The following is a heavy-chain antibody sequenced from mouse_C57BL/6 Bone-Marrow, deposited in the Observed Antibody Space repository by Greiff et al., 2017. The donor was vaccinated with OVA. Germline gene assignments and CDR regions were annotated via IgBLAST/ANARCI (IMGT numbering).Heavy chain of an antibody. J-gene: IGHJ2*01. V-gene: IGHV1-4*01. CDR2: IDPNNDYT. Sequence: VQLQQSGAELARPGASVKMSCKASGYTFTSYTIHWVKQRPGQGLEWIGYIDPNNDYTNYNQKFKGKATLTADKSSSTAYMQLSSLTSEDSAVYYCTRGYYFDYWGQGTTLTVSS. CDR3: TRGYYFDY. CDR1: GYTFTSYT.